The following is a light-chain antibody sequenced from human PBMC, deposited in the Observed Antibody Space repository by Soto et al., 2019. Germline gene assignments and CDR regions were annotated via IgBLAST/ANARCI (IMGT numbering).Light chain of an antibody. V-gene: IGKV3-15*01. CDR2: GAS. CDR3: QQYNNWPIT. CDR1: QSIGNN. J-gene: IGKJ5*01. Sequence: EIVLTQSPGTLSLSPGERATLSCSASQSIGNNLAWYQQKPGQSPRLLIYGASTRATGLPARFSGSGSGTEFTLTISSLQSEDFALYYCQQYNNWPITFGQGTRLEIK.